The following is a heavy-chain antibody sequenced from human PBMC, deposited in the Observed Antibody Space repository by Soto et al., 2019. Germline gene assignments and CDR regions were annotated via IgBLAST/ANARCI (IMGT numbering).Heavy chain of an antibody. V-gene: IGHV4-59*01. J-gene: IGHJ6*03. CDR2: IYYSGST. CDR1: GGSISSYY. CDR3: ARSEKGRGYSGYDSLYYYYMDV. Sequence: SETLSLTCTVSGGSISSYYWSWIRQPPGKGLEWIGYIYYSGSTNYNPSLKSRVTISVDKSKNQFSLKLSSVTAADTAVYYCARSEKGRGYSGYDSLYYYYMDVWGKGTTVTVSS. D-gene: IGHD5-12*01.